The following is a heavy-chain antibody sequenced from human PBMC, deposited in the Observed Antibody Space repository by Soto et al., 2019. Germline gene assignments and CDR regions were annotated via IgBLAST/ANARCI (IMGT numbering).Heavy chain of an antibody. CDR3: ARYTAVADPYYFDY. CDR1: GFTVSSNY. Sequence: PGGSLRLSCAASGFTVSSNYMSWARQAPGKGLEWVAGISDGVDRAYYGDSVKGRFTISRDTSKNMLYLHTNSLRAEDTAIYYCARYTAVADPYYFDYWGQGTLVTVSS. J-gene: IGHJ4*02. V-gene: IGHV3-53*01. CDR2: SDGVDRA. D-gene: IGHD6-19*01.